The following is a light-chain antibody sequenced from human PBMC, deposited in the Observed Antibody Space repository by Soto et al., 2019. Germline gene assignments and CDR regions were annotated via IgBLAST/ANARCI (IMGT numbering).Light chain of an antibody. J-gene: IGKJ4*01. V-gene: IGKV3-15*01. CDR3: HPYYNGPPLP. CDR2: DAS. CDR1: QSVSSN. Sequence: EVVLTKSPATLSVTPGERATLXCMASQSVSSNLAWCQQKPGQAPRLLIYDASTRATGIPARLSGSGSGTDFTLTISSLQSGDFAVYYCHPYYNGPPLPFGGVCKVDVK.